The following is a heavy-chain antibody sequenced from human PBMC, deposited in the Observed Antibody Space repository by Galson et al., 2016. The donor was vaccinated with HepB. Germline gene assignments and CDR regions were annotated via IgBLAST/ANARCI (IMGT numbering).Heavy chain of an antibody. D-gene: IGHD2-8*02. V-gene: IGHV3-7*01. Sequence: SLRLSCAASGFTFTSYSMTWVRQAPGKGLEWVGNINRDGSETNYVDSVKGRFTISRDNAKNSLFLQMNSLRVGDTAVYYCTRGHLVGYWGQGTLVIVSS. CDR1: GFTFTSYS. CDR2: INRDGSET. J-gene: IGHJ4*02. CDR3: TRGHLVGY.